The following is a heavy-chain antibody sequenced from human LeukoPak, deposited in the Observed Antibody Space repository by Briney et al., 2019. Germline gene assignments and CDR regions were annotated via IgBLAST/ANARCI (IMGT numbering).Heavy chain of an antibody. CDR1: RFTFTSYW. CDR2: INRDGGEI. D-gene: IGHD6-19*01. J-gene: IGHJ4*02. V-gene: IGHV3-7*01. CDR3: ARAYEYSSGWFRNDY. Sequence: GGSLRLSCTASRFTFTSYWMTWVRQAPGRGLEWVANINRDGGEIYYLDSVKVRFAISRDNAKNSLYLQMNGLRGEDTAVYYCARAYEYSSGWFRNDYWGQGTLVTVSS.